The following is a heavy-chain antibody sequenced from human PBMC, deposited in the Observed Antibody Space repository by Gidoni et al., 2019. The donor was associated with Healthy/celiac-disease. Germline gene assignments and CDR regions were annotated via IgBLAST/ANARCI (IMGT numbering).Heavy chain of an antibody. CDR3: ARVPSIAAAVSWFDP. V-gene: IGHV4-34*01. J-gene: IGHJ5*02. CDR1: GGSFSGYY. D-gene: IGHD6-13*01. CDR2: INHSGST. Sequence: QVQLQQWCAGLLKPSETLSLTCAVYGGSFSGYYWSWIRQPPGKGLEWIGEINHSGSTNYNPSLKSRVTISVDTSKNQFSLKLSSVTAADTAVYYCARVPSIAAAVSWFDPWGQGTLVSVSS.